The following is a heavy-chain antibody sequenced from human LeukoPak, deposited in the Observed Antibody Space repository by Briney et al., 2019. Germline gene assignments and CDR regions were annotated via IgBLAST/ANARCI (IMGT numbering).Heavy chain of an antibody. Sequence: AASVTVSCKASGYTFTGYYMHWVRQAPGQGLEWMGWINPNSGGTNYAQKFQGRVTMTRDTSISTAYMELSRLRSDDTAVYYCAFSSTSCYAGCWFDPWGQGTLVTVSS. D-gene: IGHD2-2*01. CDR3: AFSSTSCYAGCWFDP. CDR2: INPNSGGT. CDR1: GYTFTGYY. J-gene: IGHJ5*02. V-gene: IGHV1-2*02.